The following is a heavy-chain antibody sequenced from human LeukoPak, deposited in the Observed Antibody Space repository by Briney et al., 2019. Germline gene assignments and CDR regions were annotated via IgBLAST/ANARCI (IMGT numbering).Heavy chain of an antibody. CDR2: IYHSGST. J-gene: IGHJ4*02. V-gene: IGHV4-38-2*02. CDR1: GYSISSGYY. Sequence: PSETLSLTCTVSGYSISSGYYWGWIRQPPGKGLEWIGSIYHSGSTYYNPSLKSRVTISVGTSKNQFSLKLSSVTAADTAVYYCAREYYSNYVSGWGQGTLVTVSS. D-gene: IGHD4-11*01. CDR3: AREYYSNYVSG.